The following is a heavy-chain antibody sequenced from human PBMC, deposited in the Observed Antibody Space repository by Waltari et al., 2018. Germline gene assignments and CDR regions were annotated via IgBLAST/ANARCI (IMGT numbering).Heavy chain of an antibody. D-gene: IGHD2-21*01. CDR1: GVSISAYY. CDR2: IYSRGGT. V-gene: IGHV4-4*07. Sequence: QVQLQESVPGLVKPSETLSLTCSVSGVSISAYYCRWLRQPAGKGLEWIGRIYSRGGTDYNPSLKSRATVSIDTSKKHFSLELISGTAADTAVYYCARDHVVVLNNWLDSWGQGIQVTVPS. J-gene: IGHJ5*01. CDR3: ARDHVVVLNNWLDS.